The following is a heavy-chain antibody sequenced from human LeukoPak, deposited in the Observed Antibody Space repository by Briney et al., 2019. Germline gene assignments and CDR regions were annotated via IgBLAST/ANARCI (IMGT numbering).Heavy chain of an antibody. J-gene: IGHJ5*02. D-gene: IGHD6-19*01. V-gene: IGHV3-21*01. Sequence: GGSLRLSCAASGFTFSSCTMNWVRLAPGKGLEWVSSIRSSSSYIYYADSVNGRFTISRDNAKNSLYLQMNSLTAADTAVYYCARAVAGSQLDHWGQGTQVTVSS. CDR2: IRSSSSYI. CDR3: ARAVAGSQLDH. CDR1: GFTFSSCT.